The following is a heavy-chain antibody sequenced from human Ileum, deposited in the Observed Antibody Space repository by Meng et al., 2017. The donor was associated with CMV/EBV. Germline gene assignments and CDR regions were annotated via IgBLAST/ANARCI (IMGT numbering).Heavy chain of an antibody. Sequence: SCKASGYNFTNYAIHWVRQAPGQGLEWMGWINAGNGITKYSQRFQDRVTFTRDTSASTGYMELSSLRSEVTAVYYCARIGYGAHFDYWGQGSLVTVSS. J-gene: IGHJ4*02. CDR3: ARIGYGAHFDY. CDR2: INAGNGIT. V-gene: IGHV1-3*01. D-gene: IGHD4-17*01. CDR1: GYNFTNYA.